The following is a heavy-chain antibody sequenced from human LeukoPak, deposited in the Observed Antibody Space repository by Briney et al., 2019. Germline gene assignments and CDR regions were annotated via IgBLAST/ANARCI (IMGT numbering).Heavy chain of an antibody. V-gene: IGHV3-23*01. CDR1: GFTFSDYY. D-gene: IGHD3-16*01. CDR2: ISRSGEST. J-gene: IGHJ4*02. Sequence: GGSLRLSCAASGFTFSDYYMSWIRQAPGKGLEWVSSISRSGESTFYADSVRGRFTISRDNSKNTVSLQMESLRAEDTALYYCAKDYAVGSIDYWGQGTLVTVSS. CDR3: AKDYAVGSIDY.